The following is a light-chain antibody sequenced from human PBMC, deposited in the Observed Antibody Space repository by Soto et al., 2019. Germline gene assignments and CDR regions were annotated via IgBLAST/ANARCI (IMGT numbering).Light chain of an antibody. J-gene: IGKJ1*01. CDR1: QSVLHSSNNKNY. CDR3: QEFHTLPWT. V-gene: IGKV4-1*01. CDR2: WAS. Sequence: DIVMTQSPDSLAVSLGERATINCKSSQSVLHSSNNKNYLAWYQQKLGQPPQLLIYWASTRESGVPDRFSGSGSGTDFTLTISSLQAEDVAVYYCQEFHTLPWTFGQGTKVEIK.